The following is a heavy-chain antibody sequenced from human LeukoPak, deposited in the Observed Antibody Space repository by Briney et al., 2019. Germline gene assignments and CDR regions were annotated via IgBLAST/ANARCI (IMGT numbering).Heavy chain of an antibody. CDR2: IGGRGSTV. CDR1: VFTLSGYS. CDR3: ARAYSSSSGRDGFAI. J-gene: IGHJ3*02. Sequence: PGGALRLSCVPSVFTLSGYSMNTVREAPGKGGECGSYIGGRGSTVYYADSVKGRFTISRDNAKNSLYLQMNSLRDQDTAVCYCARAYSSSSGRDGFAIWGRGTTAVVSA. D-gene: IGHD6-6*01. V-gene: IGHV3-48*02.